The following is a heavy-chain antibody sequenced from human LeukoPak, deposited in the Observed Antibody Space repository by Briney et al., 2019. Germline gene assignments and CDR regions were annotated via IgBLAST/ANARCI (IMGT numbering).Heavy chain of an antibody. J-gene: IGHJ3*02. Sequence: GGSLRPSCVASGFTFSSYAMSWVRQAPGKGLEWVAGISGSGSSTYYADSVKGRFTISRDNSKNTLYLPMNSLRADDTAVYYCAKGRHYSGSYDAFDIWGQGTMVTVSS. CDR2: ISGSGSST. V-gene: IGHV3-23*01. CDR3: AKGRHYSGSYDAFDI. CDR1: GFTFSSYA. D-gene: IGHD1-26*01.